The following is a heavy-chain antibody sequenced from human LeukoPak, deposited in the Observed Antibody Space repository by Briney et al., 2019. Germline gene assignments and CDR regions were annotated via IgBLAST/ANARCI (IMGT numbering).Heavy chain of an antibody. CDR1: GFTFSSYA. CDR2: ISGSGGST. J-gene: IGHJ5*02. D-gene: IGHD6-19*01. Sequence: PGGSLRLSCAASGFTFSSYAMSWVRQAPGKGLEWVSAISGSGGSTYYADSVKGRFTISRDNSKNTLYLQMNSLRAEDTAVYYCAKDAYSSGWSPNWFDPWGQGTLVTVSS. CDR3: AKDAYSSGWSPNWFDP. V-gene: IGHV3-23*01.